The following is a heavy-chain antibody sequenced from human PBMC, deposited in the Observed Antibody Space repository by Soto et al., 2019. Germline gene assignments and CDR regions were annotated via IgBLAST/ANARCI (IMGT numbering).Heavy chain of an antibody. D-gene: IGHD5-18*01. Sequence: QVQLVESGGGVVQPGRSLRLSCAASGFTFSSYGMHWVRQAPGKGLEWVAVISYDGSNKYYADSVKGRFTISRDNSKNTLYLQMNSLRAEDTAVYYCAKDQPSGGYSYGNGIDYWGQGTLVTVSS. J-gene: IGHJ4*02. V-gene: IGHV3-30*18. CDR3: AKDQPSGGYSYGNGIDY. CDR2: ISYDGSNK. CDR1: GFTFSSYG.